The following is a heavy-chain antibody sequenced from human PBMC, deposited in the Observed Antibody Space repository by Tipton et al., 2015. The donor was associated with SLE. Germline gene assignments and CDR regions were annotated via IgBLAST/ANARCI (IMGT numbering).Heavy chain of an antibody. J-gene: IGHJ6*02. V-gene: IGHV4-59*12. Sequence: TLSLTCTVSGGIISSYYWTWIRQSPGKGLEWIGYIYYTGTTYFNPSLQSRVTMSLGTSKDQSSLTLTSVTAADTAVYYCAKGDGSGSYHYYHAMDAWGQGTTVTVSS. CDR3: AKGDGSGSYHYYHAMDA. CDR1: GGIISSYY. CDR2: IYYTGTT. D-gene: IGHD3-22*01.